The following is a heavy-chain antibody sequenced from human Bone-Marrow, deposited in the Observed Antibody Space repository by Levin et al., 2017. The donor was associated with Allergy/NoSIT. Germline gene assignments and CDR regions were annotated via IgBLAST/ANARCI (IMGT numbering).Heavy chain of an antibody. Sequence: SETLSLTCTVSGGSSRSYYWSWVRQPPGKGLEWIASISYSGNTNYNPSLESRVSISLATSTTPLSLRLSSVTAADTAVYYCARGEAELVDYDLLTGVADYNYGLDVWGQGTTVIVSS. J-gene: IGHJ6*02. CDR3: ARGEAELVDYDLLTGVADYNYGLDV. V-gene: IGHV4-59*01. CDR2: ISYSGNT. CDR1: GGSSRSYY. D-gene: IGHD3-9*01.